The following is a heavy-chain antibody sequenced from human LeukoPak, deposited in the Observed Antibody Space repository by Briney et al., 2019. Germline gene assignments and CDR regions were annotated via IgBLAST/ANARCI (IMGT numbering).Heavy chain of an antibody. CDR2: IIPIFGTA. V-gene: IGHV1-69*13. D-gene: IGHD6-6*01. CDR3: ARPLAARPPDYYYYYGMDV. J-gene: IGHJ6*02. CDR1: GYTFTSYG. Sequence: SVKVSCKASGYTFTSYGISWVRQAPGQGLEWMGGIIPIFGTANYAQKFQGRVTITADESTSTAYMELSSLRSEDTAVYYCARPLAARPPDYYYYYGMDVWGQGTTVTVSS.